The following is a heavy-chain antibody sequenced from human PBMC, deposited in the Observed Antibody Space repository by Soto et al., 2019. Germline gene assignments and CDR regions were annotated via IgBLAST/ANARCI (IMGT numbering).Heavy chain of an antibody. Sequence: EVQLLESGGGLVQPGGSLRLSCAASGFTFSNYAMNWVRQAPGKGPEWVSGIFGSGGSTFYADSVKGRFTISRDNSKNTLYLQMNSLRAEDTAIYYCSCPPTQQWLGAFAIWGQGTMVTVSS. CDR3: SCPPTQQWLGAFAI. D-gene: IGHD6-19*01. J-gene: IGHJ3*02. CDR1: GFTFSNYA. V-gene: IGHV3-23*01. CDR2: IFGSGGST.